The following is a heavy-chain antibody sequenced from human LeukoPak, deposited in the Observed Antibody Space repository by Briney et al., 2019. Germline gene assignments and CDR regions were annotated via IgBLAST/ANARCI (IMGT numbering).Heavy chain of an antibody. D-gene: IGHD3-10*01. V-gene: IGHV4-39*01. CDR2: IYYSGST. J-gene: IGHJ3*02. Sequence: PSETLSLTCTVPGGSISSSSYYWGWIRQPPGKGLEWIGSIYYSGSTYYNPSLKSRVTISVDTSKNQFSLKLSSVTAADTAVYYCARQYGSGSYDAFDIWGQGTMVTVSS. CDR3: ARQYGSGSYDAFDI. CDR1: GGSISSSSYY.